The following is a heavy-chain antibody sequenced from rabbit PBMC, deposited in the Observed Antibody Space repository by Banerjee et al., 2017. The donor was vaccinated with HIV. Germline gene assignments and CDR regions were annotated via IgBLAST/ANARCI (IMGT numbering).Heavy chain of an antibody. CDR3: ARDLAGVIGWNFNF. CDR1: GFTFSSNA. Sequence: QEQLEESGGDLVKPGASLTLTCKASGFTFSSNAMCWVRQAPGKGLEWIGCIGTGSGNAVYASWAKGRFTISKTSSTTVTLQMTSLTAADTATYFCARDLAGVIGWNFNFWGPGPLVTVS. CDR2: IGTGSGNA. V-gene: IGHV1S45*01. D-gene: IGHD4-1*01. J-gene: IGHJ4*01.